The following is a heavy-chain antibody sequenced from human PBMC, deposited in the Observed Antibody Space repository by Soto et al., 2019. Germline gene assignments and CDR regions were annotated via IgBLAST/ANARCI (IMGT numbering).Heavy chain of an antibody. V-gene: IGHV3-15*01. CDR2: TMSKSDGGTT. J-gene: IGHJ4*02. Sequence: LXLXCTASGFTFSKXCVGWVLHAPGKGLEWFGRTMSKSDGGTTDYAAHVKDRFTISRDDSKSTLYLQMKSLKTEDTSFYYCATDSGKSQYSFDYWGQGTLVTVS. CDR1: GFTFSKXC. D-gene: IGHD1-26*01. CDR3: ATDSGKSQYSFDY.